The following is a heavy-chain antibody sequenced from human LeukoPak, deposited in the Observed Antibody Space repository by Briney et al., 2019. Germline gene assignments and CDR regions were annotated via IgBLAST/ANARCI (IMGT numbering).Heavy chain of an antibody. CDR2: IYYSGRT. CDR1: AGSITSSSYY. J-gene: IGHJ6*02. D-gene: IGHD2-2*01. Sequence: SETLSLTCTVSAGSITSSSYYWGWIRQPPGKGLEWIGTIYYSGRTYYNPSLKSRVTISVDTSKSQFSLNLSSVTAADTAVYYCARGELIVVVPAAMMDHYYYGMDVWGQGTTVTVSS. CDR3: ARGELIVVVPAAMMDHYYYGMDV. V-gene: IGHV4-39*01.